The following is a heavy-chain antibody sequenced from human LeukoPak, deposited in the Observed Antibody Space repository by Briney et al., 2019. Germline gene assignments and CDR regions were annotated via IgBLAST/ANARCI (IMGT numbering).Heavy chain of an antibody. Sequence: GRSLRLSCAASGFSFSSYGMHWARQAPGKGLEWVAVISYDGSNKYYALSVKGRFTISRDNSKNTLYLQMSSLRAEDTAVYYCAKDLEATTRGFDYWGQGSRVTVSS. CDR1: GFSFSSYG. D-gene: IGHD5-12*01. CDR3: AKDLEATTRGFDY. CDR2: ISYDGSNK. V-gene: IGHV3-30*18. J-gene: IGHJ4*02.